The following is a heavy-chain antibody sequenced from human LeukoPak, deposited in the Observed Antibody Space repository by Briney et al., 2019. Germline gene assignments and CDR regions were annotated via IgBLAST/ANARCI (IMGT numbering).Heavy chain of an antibody. J-gene: IGHJ6*03. Sequence: ASVKVSCKTSGYRFITFGINWVRQAPGQGLEWMGWISAYNGNTNYAQKLQGRVTMTTDTSTSTAYMELRSLRSDDTAVYYCAREVAPAAITNYYYYYYMDVWGKGTTVTVS. CDR2: ISAYNGNT. CDR3: AREVAPAAITNYYYYYYMDV. V-gene: IGHV1-18*01. CDR1: GYRFITFG. D-gene: IGHD2-2*02.